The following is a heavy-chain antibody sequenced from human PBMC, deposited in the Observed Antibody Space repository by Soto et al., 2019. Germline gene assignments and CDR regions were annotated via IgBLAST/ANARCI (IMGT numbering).Heavy chain of an antibody. CDR2: ISPNNGGT. Sequence: ASVKVSCKASGYTFTSYGISWVRQAPGQGLEWMGWISPNNGGTNYAPKLQGRVTMTTDTSISTAYMELSRLRSDDTAVYYCARTDYPLTYFDYWGQGTLVTVSS. V-gene: IGHV1-18*01. CDR1: GYTFTSYG. D-gene: IGHD4-17*01. J-gene: IGHJ4*02. CDR3: ARTDYPLTYFDY.